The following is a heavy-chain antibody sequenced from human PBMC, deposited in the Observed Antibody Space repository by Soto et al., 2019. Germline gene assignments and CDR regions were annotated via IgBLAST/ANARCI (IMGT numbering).Heavy chain of an antibody. V-gene: IGHV3-53*02. CDR3: ARERRLAGTFIRAFDY. CDR2: IYSGGST. J-gene: IGHJ4*02. CDR1: GFTVSSHY. Sequence: EVQLVETGGGLIQPGGSLRLSCAASGFTVSSHYMSWVRQAPGKGLEWVSVIYSGGSTYYADSVKGRFTICRDNSKNTLYLQMNSLRAEDTAVYYCARERRLAGTFIRAFDYWGQGTLVTVSS. D-gene: IGHD1-7*01.